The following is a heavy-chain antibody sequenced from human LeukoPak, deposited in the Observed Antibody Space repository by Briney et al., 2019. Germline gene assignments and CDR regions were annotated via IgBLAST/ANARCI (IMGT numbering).Heavy chain of an antibody. CDR2: INHSGST. D-gene: IGHD2-2*01. CDR3: ARGARYCSSTSCYAGIGLYYFDY. J-gene: IGHJ4*02. Sequence: SETLSLTCAVSGGSFRGSYWSWVRQPPGKGLEWIGEINHSGSTNYNPSLKSRVTISVDTSKNQFSLKLSSVTAADTAVYYCARGARYCSSTSCYAGIGLYYFDYWGQGTLVTVSS. V-gene: IGHV4-34*01. CDR1: GGSFRGSY.